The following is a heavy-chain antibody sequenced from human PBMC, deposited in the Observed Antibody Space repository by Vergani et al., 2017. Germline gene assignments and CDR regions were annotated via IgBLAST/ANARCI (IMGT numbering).Heavy chain of an antibody. Sequence: QVQLVESGGGVVQPGRSLRLSCAASGFTFSSYGLHWVRQAPGKGLEWVAVISYDGSNKYYADSVKGRFTISRDNSKNTLYLQMNSLRAEDTAVYYCASIAAGRPATCHWGQGTLVTVSS. J-gene: IGHJ4*02. CDR3: ASIAAGRPATCH. D-gene: IGHD6-13*01. CDR1: GFTFSSYG. V-gene: IGHV3-30*03. CDR2: ISYDGSNK.